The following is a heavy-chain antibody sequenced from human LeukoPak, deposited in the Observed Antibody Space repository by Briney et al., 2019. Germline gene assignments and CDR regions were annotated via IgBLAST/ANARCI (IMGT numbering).Heavy chain of an antibody. V-gene: IGHV3-33*08. D-gene: IGHD6-19*01. CDR2: IWYDGSNK. CDR3: ARASTIAVAGIRGD. Sequence: GGSLRLSCAASGFTFSSYAMSWVRQAPGKGLEWVAVIWYDGSNKYYADSVKGRFTISRDNSKNTLYLQMNSLRAEDTAVYYCARASTIAVAGIRGDWGQGTLVTVSS. J-gene: IGHJ4*02. CDR1: GFTFSSYA.